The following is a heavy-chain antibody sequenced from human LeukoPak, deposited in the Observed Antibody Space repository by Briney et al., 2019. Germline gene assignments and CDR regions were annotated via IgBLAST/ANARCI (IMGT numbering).Heavy chain of an antibody. CDR3: ARDRWGYCSSTSCGWFDP. V-gene: IGHV3-21*01. D-gene: IGHD2-2*01. CDR1: GFTFSSYS. J-gene: IGHJ5*02. Sequence: PGGSLRLSCAASGFTFSSYSMNWVRQAPGKGLEWVSSISSSSSYIYYADSVKGRFTVSRDNAKNSLYLQMNSLRAEDTAVYYCARDRWGYCSSTSCGWFDPWGQGTLVTVSS. CDR2: ISSSSSYI.